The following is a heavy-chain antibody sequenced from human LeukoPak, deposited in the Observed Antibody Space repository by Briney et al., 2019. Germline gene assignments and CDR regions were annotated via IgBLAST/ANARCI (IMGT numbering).Heavy chain of an antibody. CDR2: IYSGGST. CDR1: GFTVSSNY. CDR3: ARERAAVWIDP. J-gene: IGHJ5*02. V-gene: IGHV3-66*02. Sequence: PGGSLRLSCAASGFTVSSNYMSWVRQAPGKGLEWVSVIYSGGSTYYADSVKGRFTISRDNSKNTLYLQMNSLRAEDTAVYYCARERAAVWIDPWGQGTLVTVSS. D-gene: IGHD6-25*01.